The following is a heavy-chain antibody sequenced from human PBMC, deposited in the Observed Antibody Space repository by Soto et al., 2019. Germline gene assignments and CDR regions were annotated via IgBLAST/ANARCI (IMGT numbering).Heavy chain of an antibody. CDR3: ARGLKGLAYYYGSGSYKLGYFDY. J-gene: IGHJ4*02. Sequence: SETLSLTCAVYGGSFSGYYWSWIRQPPGKGLEWIGEINHSGSTNYNPSLKSRVTISVDTSKNQFSLKLSSVTAADTDVYYCARGLKGLAYYYGSGSYKLGYFDYWGQGTLVTVSS. CDR2: INHSGST. D-gene: IGHD3-10*01. CDR1: GGSFSGYY. V-gene: IGHV4-34*01.